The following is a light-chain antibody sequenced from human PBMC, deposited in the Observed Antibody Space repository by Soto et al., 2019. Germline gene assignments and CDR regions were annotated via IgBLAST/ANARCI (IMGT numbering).Light chain of an antibody. CDR1: QGIRND. Sequence: AIQMTQSPSSLSASVGDRVTITCRASQGIRNDLGWYQQKPGKAPKLLIYAASSLQSGVPSRFSGSGSGTDFTLTVSSLQPADFATYYCLQDHDDSWTFGQGTKVDIK. V-gene: IGKV1-6*01. CDR2: AAS. CDR3: LQDHDDSWT. J-gene: IGKJ1*01.